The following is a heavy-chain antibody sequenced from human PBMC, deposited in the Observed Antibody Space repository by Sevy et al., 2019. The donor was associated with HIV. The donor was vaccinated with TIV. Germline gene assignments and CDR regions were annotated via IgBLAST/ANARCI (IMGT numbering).Heavy chain of an antibody. CDR2: IYHTGST. Sequence: SETLSLTCAVSGGSISSGIYSWNWIRQPPGKGLEWIGYIYHTGSTYYNPSLKSRVTISVDRPKNQFSLKLSSVTAADTAVYYCAGDNGDYPYYFDHWGQGTLVTVSS. D-gene: IGHD4-17*01. J-gene: IGHJ4*02. CDR3: AGDNGDYPYYFDH. CDR1: GGSISSGIYS. V-gene: IGHV4-30-2*01.